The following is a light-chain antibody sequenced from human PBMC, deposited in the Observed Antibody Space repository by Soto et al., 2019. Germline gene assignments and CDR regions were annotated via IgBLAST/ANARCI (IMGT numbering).Light chain of an antibody. CDR1: QSVSSNY. Sequence: IVLTQSPGTLSLSPGERATLSCRASQSVSSNYLAWYQQKPGQAPRLLIYGASSRATGIPDRFSGSGSGTDFTLTISRLEPEDFAGYYCQQYGSSLIFTFGPGTKVDIK. V-gene: IGKV3-20*01. J-gene: IGKJ3*01. CDR2: GAS. CDR3: QQYGSSLIFT.